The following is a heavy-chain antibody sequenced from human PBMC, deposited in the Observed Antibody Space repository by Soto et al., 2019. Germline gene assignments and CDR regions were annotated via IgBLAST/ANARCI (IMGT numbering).Heavy chain of an antibody. CDR3: ARDPRDGASSWTPRHYYAMDV. D-gene: IGHD6-13*01. CDR1: GYRFTTYG. V-gene: IGHV1-18*01. CDR2: ISVFNGNT. Sequence: QVQLVQSGTEVRKPGASVKVSCKASGYRFTTYGISWVRQAPGQGLEWMGWISVFNGNTNYAQKLQDRVTLTTDTSTNTAYMELRSLRSDDTAVYYCARDPRDGASSWTPRHYYAMDVWGQGTTVTVSS. J-gene: IGHJ6*02.